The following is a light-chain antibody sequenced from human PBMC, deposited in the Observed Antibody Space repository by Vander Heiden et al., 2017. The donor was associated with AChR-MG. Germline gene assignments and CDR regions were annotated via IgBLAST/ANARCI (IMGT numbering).Light chain of an antibody. CDR2: END. V-gene: IGLV1-51*02. CDR1: NSNIGRNY. Sequence: QSVLTQPPSVSAAPGQTLTTSCSGSNSNIGRNYGSWYQQGPGTAPKLLIYENDKRPSGIPDRFSGFKAGTSATLGITGLQTGDEADYYCATWDSNLSAVIFGGVTKVTVL. J-gene: IGLJ2*01. CDR3: ATWDSNLSAVI.